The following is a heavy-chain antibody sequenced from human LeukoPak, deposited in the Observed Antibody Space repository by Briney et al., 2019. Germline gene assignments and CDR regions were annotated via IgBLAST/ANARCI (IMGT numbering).Heavy chain of an antibody. CDR1: GGSISSYY. V-gene: IGHV4-4*07. Sequence: SETLSLTCSVSGGSISSYYWSWIRQPAGTGLECIGRIYTSGTTDYNPSLMSRVTMSVDTSKNQFSLKLSSVIAADTAVYYCARGGTNFDYWGQGTLVTVSS. CDR3: ARGGTNFDY. D-gene: IGHD3-16*01. J-gene: IGHJ4*02. CDR2: IYTSGTT.